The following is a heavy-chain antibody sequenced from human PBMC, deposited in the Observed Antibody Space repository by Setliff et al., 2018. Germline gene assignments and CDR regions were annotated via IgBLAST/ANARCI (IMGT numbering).Heavy chain of an antibody. CDR2: ITGSGDIT. V-gene: IGHV3-23*01. CDR3: ARDPNGDYVGAFDP. J-gene: IGHJ5*02. D-gene: IGHD4-17*01. Sequence: GGSLRLSCAASGFTLRHFAVTWVRQTPGRGLEWVSSITGSGDITKYGDSVRGRFTISRDNSKNTVYLQMNSLRAEDTASYYCARDPNGDYVGAFDPWGQGILVTVSS. CDR1: GFTLRHFA.